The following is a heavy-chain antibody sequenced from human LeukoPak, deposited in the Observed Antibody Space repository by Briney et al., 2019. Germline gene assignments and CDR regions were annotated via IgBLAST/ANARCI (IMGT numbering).Heavy chain of an antibody. V-gene: IGHV3-23*01. Sequence: GGSLRLSCAASEFSISNSAMSWVRQASGKGLEWVSLIIASSGSTFYADSVKGRFTISRDISRNTLYLQMDSLRAEDTAVYYCAKGAYDYIEMGYFDYWGQGTLVTVSS. CDR2: IIASSGST. CDR3: AKGAYDYIEMGYFDY. D-gene: IGHD5-12*01. CDR1: EFSISNSA. J-gene: IGHJ4*02.